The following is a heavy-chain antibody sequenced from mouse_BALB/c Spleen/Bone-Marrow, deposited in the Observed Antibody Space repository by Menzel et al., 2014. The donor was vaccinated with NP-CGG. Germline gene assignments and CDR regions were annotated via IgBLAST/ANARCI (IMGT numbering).Heavy chain of an antibody. CDR1: GYTFTSYW. CDR2: INPSTGYT. V-gene: IGHV1-7*01. J-gene: IGHJ2*01. CDR3: ARDHPYYFDY. Sequence: QVQLQQSGAELAKPGASVKMSCKASGYTFTSYWMHRVKQRPGQGLEWIGYINPSTGYTEYNQKFKDKATLTADKSSSTAYMQLSSLTSEDSAVYYRARDHPYYFDYWGQGTTLTVSS.